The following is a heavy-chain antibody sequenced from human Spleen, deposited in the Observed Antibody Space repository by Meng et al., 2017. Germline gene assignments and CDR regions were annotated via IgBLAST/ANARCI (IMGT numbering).Heavy chain of an antibody. D-gene: IGHD3-16*01. CDR2: ISGGST. Sequence: GESLKISCAPSGFTVSGNELSWVRQAPGKGLEWVSSISGGSTYYADSRKGRFTISRDNSKNTLHLHMNSLRVDDTAVYYCARSPIDKYDLSALPLDYWGQGTLVTVSS. J-gene: IGHJ4*02. CDR3: ARSPIDKYDLSALPLDY. CDR1: GFTVSGNE. V-gene: IGHV3-38-3*01.